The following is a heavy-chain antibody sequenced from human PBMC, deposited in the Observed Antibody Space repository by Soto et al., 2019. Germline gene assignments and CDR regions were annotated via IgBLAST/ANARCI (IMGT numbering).Heavy chain of an antibody. V-gene: IGHV1-3*01. Sequence: ASVKVSCKASGYTLTSYYMHWVRQAPGQRLEWMGWINAGNGNTKYSQKFQGRVTITRDTSASTAYMELSSLRSEDTAVYYCARVKDRGYSYGFDYWGQGTLVTVSS. CDR1: GYTLTSYY. CDR3: ARVKDRGYSYGFDY. CDR2: INAGNGNT. J-gene: IGHJ4*02. D-gene: IGHD5-18*01.